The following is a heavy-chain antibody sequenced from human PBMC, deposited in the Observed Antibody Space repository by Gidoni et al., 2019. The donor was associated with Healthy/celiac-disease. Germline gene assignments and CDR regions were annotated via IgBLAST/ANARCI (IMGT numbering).Heavy chain of an antibody. V-gene: IGHV4-39*01. CDR2: GYYSGST. CDR3: ARHHAYYYGPLDY. J-gene: IGHJ4*02. Sequence: QLQLQESGPGLVKPSETLSLTCTVSGGSISSSSYYWCWIRQPPGKGLEWIVSGYYSGSTYYNPSLKSRVTISVDTSKNHFSLKLSSVTAADTAVYYCARHHAYYYGPLDYWGQGTLVTVST. D-gene: IGHD3-22*01. CDR1: GGSISSSSYY.